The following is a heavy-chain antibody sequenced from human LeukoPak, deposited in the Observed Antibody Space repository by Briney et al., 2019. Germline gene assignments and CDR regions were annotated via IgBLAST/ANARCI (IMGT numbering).Heavy chain of an antibody. V-gene: IGHV3-11*01. CDR3: ATNLIGAGEYFQQ. D-gene: IGHD2/OR15-2a*01. J-gene: IGHJ1*01. CDR2: ISSGGDIM. Sequence: PGGSLRLSCAASGLRFSDYYVSWIRQAPGKGLQWVSYISSGGDIMHYAGFVKGRFTSSRDNAKNSGYLEMNSLGAEDTAVYYCATNLIGAGEYFQQWGQGTLVTVSS. CDR1: GLRFSDYY.